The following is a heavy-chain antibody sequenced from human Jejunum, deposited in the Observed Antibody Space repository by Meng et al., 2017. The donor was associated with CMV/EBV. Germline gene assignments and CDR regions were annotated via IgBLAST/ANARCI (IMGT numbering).Heavy chain of an antibody. CDR1: GFTFDDYA. D-gene: IGHD6-6*01. CDR2: ISWDGGST. Sequence: GFTFDDYAMHWVRQVPGKGLEWVSLISWDGGSTYYADSVKGRFTISRDNSKNSLYLQINGLRAEDTALYYCAKDVYSTSSPALDYWGQGTLVTVSS. V-gene: IGHV3-43D*03. CDR3: AKDVYSTSSPALDY. J-gene: IGHJ4*02.